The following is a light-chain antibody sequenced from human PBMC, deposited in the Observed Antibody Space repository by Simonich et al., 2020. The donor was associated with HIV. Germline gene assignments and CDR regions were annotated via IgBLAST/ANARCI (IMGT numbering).Light chain of an antibody. CDR2: DVS. V-gene: IGLV2-23*02. CDR1: SSDVGGYNF. J-gene: IGLJ2*01. CDR3: CSYAGSSTLV. Sequence: QSALTQAASVSGSPGQSITISCSGTSSDVGGYNFVSWYQKHPGKAPKLMIYDVSKRPSGVSNRFSGSKSGNTASLTISGLQAEDEADYYCCSYAGSSTLVFGGGTKLTVL.